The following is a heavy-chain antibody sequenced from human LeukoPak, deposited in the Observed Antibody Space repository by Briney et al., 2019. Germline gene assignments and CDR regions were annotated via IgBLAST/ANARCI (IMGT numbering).Heavy chain of an antibody. D-gene: IGHD3-16*01. V-gene: IGHV4-59*01. Sequence: PSETLSLPCTVSGGPINTYYWRWIRQPPGKGLERIGYIHSSGKTNYNPSLKGRVTMSIDTSKNQFSLKLSSVTAADTAVYYCARGQLLEYDVFDIWGQGTMVTVSS. CDR3: ARGQLLEYDVFDI. J-gene: IGHJ3*02. CDR2: IHSSGKT. CDR1: GGPINTYY.